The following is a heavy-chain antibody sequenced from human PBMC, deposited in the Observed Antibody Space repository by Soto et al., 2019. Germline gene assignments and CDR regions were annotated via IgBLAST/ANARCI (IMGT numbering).Heavy chain of an antibody. CDR1: GFTFRNYG. D-gene: IGHD5-12*01. CDR3: AKGAGYNYGTKEAFDI. J-gene: IGHJ3*02. Sequence: QVQLVESGGGVVQPGRSLRLSCVASGFTFRNYGMHWVRQAPGKGLEWVAVISDDGSNKYNVASVEGHLTSSSDNSKNTLNQQMNNLSIEDTAVYYCAKGAGYNYGTKEAFDIWGQGTKFTVSS. V-gene: IGHV3-30*18. CDR2: ISDDGSNK.